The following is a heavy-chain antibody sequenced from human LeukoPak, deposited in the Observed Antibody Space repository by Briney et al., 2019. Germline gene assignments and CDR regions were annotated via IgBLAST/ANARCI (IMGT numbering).Heavy chain of an antibody. J-gene: IGHJ5*02. V-gene: IGHV4-59*01. D-gene: IGHD6-13*01. CDR2: IYYSGST. Sequence: SETLSPTCTFSGGSISSYYWSWIRQPPGKGLEWTGYIYYSGSTDYNPSLKSRVTISVDTSTPQFSLKMRSGTAADTAVYYCARVVDSGSGERFDPWGQGTLVTVSS. CDR3: ARVVDSGSGERFDP. CDR1: GGSISSYY.